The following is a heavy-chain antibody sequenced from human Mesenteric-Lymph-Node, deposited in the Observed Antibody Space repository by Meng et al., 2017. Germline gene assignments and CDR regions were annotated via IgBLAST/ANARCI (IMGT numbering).Heavy chain of an antibody. CDR2: IPHRGSS. CDR1: GDSITNPTW. CDR3: LRWSGGSV. Sequence: HVLLGHSGPARVKPSDPLSLPCAVSGDSITNPTWLAWVRQPQGKGLEWLGEIPHRGSSAYNPSLKSRVSMSIDKSKNQFSLKLTSVTAADTAVYHCLRWSGGSVWGQGTLVTVSS. D-gene: IGHD3-10*01. V-gene: IGHV4-4*02. J-gene: IGHJ1*01.